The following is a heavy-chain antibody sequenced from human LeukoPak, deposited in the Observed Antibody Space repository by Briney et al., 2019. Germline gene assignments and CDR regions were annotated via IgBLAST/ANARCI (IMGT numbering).Heavy chain of an antibody. D-gene: IGHD3-10*01. J-gene: IGHJ4*02. Sequence: SETLSLTCTVSGGSISSYYWSWIRQPPGKGLEWIGFIYYSGSTNYNPSLKSRVTISVDTSKNQFSLKLSSVTAADTAVYYCARHRFGEFDYWGQGTLVTVSS. CDR2: IYYSGST. CDR1: GGSISSYY. CDR3: ARHRFGEFDY. V-gene: IGHV4-59*08.